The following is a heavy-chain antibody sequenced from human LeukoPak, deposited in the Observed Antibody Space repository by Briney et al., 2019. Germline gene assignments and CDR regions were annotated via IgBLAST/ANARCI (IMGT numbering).Heavy chain of an antibody. D-gene: IGHD4-17*01. CDR1: GDSLTSGSRY. V-gene: IGHV4-61*09. J-gene: IGHJ6*04. CDR3: ARCMSELDYGDYAYYYHMDV. Sequence: PSQTLSLTCTVSGDSLTSGSRYWSWIRQPAGKGLEWVGHFYSSKRTTYNPSLESRVTISGDTAKNQFSLKLDSVTAADTAVYFCARCMSELDYGDYAYYYHMDVWGKGTTVTVSS. CDR2: FYSSKRT.